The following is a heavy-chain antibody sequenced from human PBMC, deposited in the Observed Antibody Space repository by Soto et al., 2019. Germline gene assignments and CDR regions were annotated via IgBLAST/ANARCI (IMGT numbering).Heavy chain of an antibody. CDR2: IYPGDSDT. CDR1: GYSFSSYW. V-gene: IGHV5-51*01. CDR3: ARRAYYYYGMDV. Sequence: VESLKISCKGSGYSFSSYWICCFLQMPGKGLEWMGTIYPGDSDTRYSPSFQGQVTISADKSISTAYLQWSSLKASDTAMYYCARRAYYYYGMDVWGQGTTVTVSS. J-gene: IGHJ6*02.